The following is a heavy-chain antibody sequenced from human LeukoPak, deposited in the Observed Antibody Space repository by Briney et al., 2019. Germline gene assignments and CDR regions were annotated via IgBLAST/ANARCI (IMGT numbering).Heavy chain of an antibody. CDR2: IYTSGST. D-gene: IGHD3-16*01. CDR1: GGSISSYY. J-gene: IGHJ3*02. CDR3: AIWGGGVKDRAFDI. Sequence: SETLSLTCTVSGGSISSYYWSRIRQPAGEGLEWIGRIYTSGSTNYNPSLTSRVTISVDTSKNKFSLKLSSVTAADTAVYFCAIWGGGVKDRAFDIWVQGTMVTVSS. V-gene: IGHV4-4*07.